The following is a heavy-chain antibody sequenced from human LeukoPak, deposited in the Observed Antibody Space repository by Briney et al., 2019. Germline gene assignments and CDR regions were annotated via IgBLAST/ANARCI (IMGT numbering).Heavy chain of an antibody. J-gene: IGHJ6*03. CDR3: PKNGQPHYYMDL. V-gene: IGHV3-23*01. CDR2: ISGSGSNT. D-gene: IGHD2-8*01. Sequence: PGGSLRLSCVASGFTFTTYGMIWVRQAPGKGLEWVLGISGSGSNTYYADSVKGRLTSSRDSYKKTVYLQMHSLRAEDTAVYYCPKNGQPHYYMDLLGKGHTVTVSS. CDR1: GFTFTTYG.